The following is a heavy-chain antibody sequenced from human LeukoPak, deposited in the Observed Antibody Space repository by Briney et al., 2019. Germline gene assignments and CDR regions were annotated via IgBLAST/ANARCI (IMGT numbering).Heavy chain of an antibody. D-gene: IGHD3-22*01. CDR2: ISAYNGNT. CDR1: GYTFISFA. CDR3: ARAIDYHYVSSGPWYSFSY. J-gene: IGHJ4*02. Sequence: ASVKVACKPSGYTFISFAISWVRQAPGQGLEWMGWISAYNGNTNYAQKFQGRVTMTTGTSTRTAYMEVRSLRSDDTAVYYCARAIDYHYVSSGPWYSFSYWGQGTLVTVSS. V-gene: IGHV1-18*01.